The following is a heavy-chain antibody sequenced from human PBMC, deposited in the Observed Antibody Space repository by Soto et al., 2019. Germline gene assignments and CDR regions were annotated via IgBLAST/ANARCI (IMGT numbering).Heavy chain of an antibody. CDR1: GGSISSSSYH. CDR2: IYYTGSN. Sequence: QLQLQESGPGLVKPSETLSLTCTVSGGSISSSSYHWGWIRQPPGKGLEWIGNIYYTGSNYYNSSLKSRVTISVDTSRNQFSLKLRSVTAADTAVYYCARRDDAFDIWGQGTLVAVSS. V-gene: IGHV4-39*01. CDR3: ARRDDAFDI. J-gene: IGHJ3*02.